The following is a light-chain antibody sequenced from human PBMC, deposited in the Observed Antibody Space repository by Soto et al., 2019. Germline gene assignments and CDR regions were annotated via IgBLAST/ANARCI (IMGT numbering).Light chain of an antibody. CDR1: QSVSDN. Sequence: EIVMTQSPATLSVSPGERVTLSCRAGQSVSDNLAWYQQRPGQAPRPLIYGASTRATGIPARFNGSGSGTEFTLTISSLQSEDFAVYYCQQSNNWPYTFGQGTKLDIK. V-gene: IGKV3-15*01. CDR2: GAS. CDR3: QQSNNWPYT. J-gene: IGKJ2*01.